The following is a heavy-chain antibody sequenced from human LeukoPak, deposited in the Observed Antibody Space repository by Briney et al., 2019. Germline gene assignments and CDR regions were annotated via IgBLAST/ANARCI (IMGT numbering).Heavy chain of an antibody. D-gene: IGHD2-15*01. CDR3: ARGYCSGGICNWFDP. V-gene: IGHV4-59*01. CDR1: GGSIRSYY. CDR2: IYNSGST. J-gene: IGHJ5*02. Sequence: SETLSLTCTVSGGSIRSYYWSWIRQPPGKGLEWIGNIYNSGSTNNNPSLKSRVTISVDTSKNQFSLKLSSVTAADTAVYYCARGYCSGGICNWFDPWGQGTLVTVSS.